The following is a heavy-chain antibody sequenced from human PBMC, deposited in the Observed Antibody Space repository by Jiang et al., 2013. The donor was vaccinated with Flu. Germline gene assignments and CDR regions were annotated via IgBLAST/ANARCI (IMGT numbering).Heavy chain of an antibody. D-gene: IGHD3-9*01. J-gene: IGHJ4*02. CDR1: GGSISTYY. CDR2: IYYSGST. V-gene: IGHV4-59*08. Sequence: GLVKPSETLSLTCSVSGGSISTYYWSWIRQPPGKGLEWIGYIYYSGSTNYNPSLKSRVTISVDTSKNQFSLKLSSVTAADTAVYYCARQGRYFDYTFDYWGQGTLVTVSS. CDR3: ARQGRYFDYTFDY.